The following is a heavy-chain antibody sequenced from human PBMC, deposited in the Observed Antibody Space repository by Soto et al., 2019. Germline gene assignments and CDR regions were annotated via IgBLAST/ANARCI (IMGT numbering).Heavy chain of an antibody. CDR2: IYYSGST. D-gene: IGHD5-18*01. Sequence: SETLSLTCTVSGGSISSYYWSWIRQPPGKGLEWIGYIYYSGSTNYNPSLKSRVTISVDTSKNQFSLKLSSVTAADTAVYYCARGGTAMVDNWFDPWGQGXLVTVYS. V-gene: IGHV4-59*01. CDR3: ARGGTAMVDNWFDP. J-gene: IGHJ5*02. CDR1: GGSISSYY.